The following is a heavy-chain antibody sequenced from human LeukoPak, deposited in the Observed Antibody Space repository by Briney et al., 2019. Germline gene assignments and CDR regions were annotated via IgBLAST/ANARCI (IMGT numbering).Heavy chain of an antibody. CDR2: IYENGGTT. J-gene: IGHJ4*02. V-gene: IGHV3-23*01. CDR1: GFTFRSHA. D-gene: IGHD5-18*01. CDR3: AKDVDSGYTYFVVY. Sequence: GGSLRLSCVGSGFTFRSHAMSWVRQAPEKGLEFVSGIYENGGTTYYADSVKGRFTISRDNSKNTLYLQMNSLRAEDTAAYYCAKDVDSGYTYFVVYWGQGTLVTVSS.